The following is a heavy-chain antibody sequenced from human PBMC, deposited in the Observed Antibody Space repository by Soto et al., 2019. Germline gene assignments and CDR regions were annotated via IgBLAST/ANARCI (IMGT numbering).Heavy chain of an antibody. D-gene: IGHD1-20*01. Sequence: EVQLVESGGGLVQPGGSLRLSCAASGFTFSDHYMDWVRQAPGKGLEWVGRSRNKANSYTTEYAASVKGRFTISRDDSKNSLYLQMNSLKTEDTAVYYCATSLLGGFNWNARFDYWGQGTLVTVSS. V-gene: IGHV3-72*01. J-gene: IGHJ4*02. CDR2: SRNKANSYTT. CDR3: ATSLLGGFNWNARFDY. CDR1: GFTFSDHY.